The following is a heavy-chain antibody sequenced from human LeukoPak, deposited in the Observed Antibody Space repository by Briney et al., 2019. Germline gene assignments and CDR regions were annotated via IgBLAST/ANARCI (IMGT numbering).Heavy chain of an antibody. CDR3: ARGQLLADY. CDR1: RYTFTSYY. CDR2: INPIGGRT. V-gene: IGHV1-46*01. Sequence: GASVKASCKPSRYTFTSYYMHWVRQAPGQGREGMGGINPIGGRTCYAQRFQGRVTMTRDTSTSPVSMELSRLTSCDPTVYYCARGQLLADYWGQGALVTVSS. J-gene: IGHJ4*02. D-gene: IGHD2-21*01.